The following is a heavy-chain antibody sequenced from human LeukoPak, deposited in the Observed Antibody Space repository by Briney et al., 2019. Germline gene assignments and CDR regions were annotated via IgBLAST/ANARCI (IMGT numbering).Heavy chain of an antibody. Sequence: PSETLSLTCTVSGYSFSSGYYWGWIRQPPGKGLEWIGNIYHSGSPYYNLSLKSRVTISVDTSKNQFSLKLSSVTAADTAVYYCARERDYVFDYWGQGTLVTVSS. CDR3: ARERDYVFDY. J-gene: IGHJ4*02. CDR1: GYSFSSGYY. D-gene: IGHD4-17*01. V-gene: IGHV4-38-2*02. CDR2: IYHSGSP.